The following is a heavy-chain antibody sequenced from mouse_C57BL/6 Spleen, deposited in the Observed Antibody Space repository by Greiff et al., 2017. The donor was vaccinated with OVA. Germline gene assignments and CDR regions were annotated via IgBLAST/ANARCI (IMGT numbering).Heavy chain of an antibody. V-gene: IGHV2-6-1*01. CDR2: IWSDGST. D-gene: IGHD2-4*01. CDR3: ARHDDYDDYYAMDY. Sequence: QVQLKESGPGLVAPSQSLSITCTVSGFSLTSYGVHWVRQPPGKGLEWLVVIWSDGSTTYNSALNSRLSISKDNSKSHVFLKMNSLQTDDTAMYYCARHDDYDDYYAMDYWGQGTSVTVSS. J-gene: IGHJ4*01. CDR1: GFSLTSYG.